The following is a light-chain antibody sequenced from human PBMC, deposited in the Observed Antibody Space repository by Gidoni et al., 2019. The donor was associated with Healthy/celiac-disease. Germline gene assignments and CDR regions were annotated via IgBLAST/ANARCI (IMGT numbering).Light chain of an antibody. J-gene: IGKJ5*01. CDR3: QQYDNLPIT. V-gene: IGKV1-33*01. Sequence: IQMTQSPSSLSASVGDSSTITCQAIQEISNYLNWYQQKPGKTPKLLIYDASNLETGVPSRFSGSGSGTDFTFTISSLQPEDIATYYCQQYDNLPITFGQETRLEIK. CDR1: QEISNY. CDR2: DAS.